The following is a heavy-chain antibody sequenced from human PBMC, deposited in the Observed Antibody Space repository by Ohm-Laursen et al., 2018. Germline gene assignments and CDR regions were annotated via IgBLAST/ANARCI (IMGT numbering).Heavy chain of an antibody. CDR3: ASMIAVAGTGAFDI. D-gene: IGHD6-19*01. J-gene: IGHJ3*02. V-gene: IGHV1-8*01. Sequence: ASVKVSCKASGYTFTSYDINWVRQATGQGLEWMGWMNPNSGNTGYAQKFQGRVTMTRNTSISTAYMELSSLRSEDTAVYYCASMIAVAGTGAFDIWGQGTMVTVSS. CDR2: MNPNSGNT. CDR1: GYTFTSYD.